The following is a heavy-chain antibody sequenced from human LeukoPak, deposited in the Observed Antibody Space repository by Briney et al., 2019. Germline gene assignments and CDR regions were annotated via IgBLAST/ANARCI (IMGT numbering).Heavy chain of an antibody. CDR2: VNPDGTTT. D-gene: IGHD4-17*01. CDR1: RFTFYKYW. J-gene: IGHJ3*02. Sequence: GVSLRLSCAASRFTFYKYWMHWLPQAPGRERVWFTRVNPDGTTTWYGDSVKGRITISTDNTKNTLYLQMNSLRAEDTAVYYCARPSTEFYAFDIWGQGTMVAVSS. V-gene: IGHV3-74*01. CDR3: ARPSTEFYAFDI.